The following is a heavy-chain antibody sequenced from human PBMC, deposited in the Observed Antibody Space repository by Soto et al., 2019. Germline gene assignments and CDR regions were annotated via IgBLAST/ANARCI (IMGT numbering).Heavy chain of an antibody. CDR3: AKNGLDDSPSAIDS. CDR1: GFTFRNNV. V-gene: IGHV3-23*01. CDR2: ITGSGRDT. Sequence: GGSLRLSCAASGFTFRNNVLSWVRQAPGKGLDWVSGITGSGRDTYYADSVKGRFTISRDNSKNMVFLQMNSLRAEDTALYYCAKNGLDDSPSAIDSWGPGTLVTVSS. J-gene: IGHJ4*02. D-gene: IGHD3-3*01.